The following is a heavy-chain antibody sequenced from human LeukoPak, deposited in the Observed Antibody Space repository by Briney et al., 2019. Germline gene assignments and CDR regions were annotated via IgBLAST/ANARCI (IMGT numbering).Heavy chain of an antibody. CDR2: IWYDGSNK. CDR3: ARERYGEYGYYFDY. CDR1: GFTFSSYG. J-gene: IGHJ4*02. V-gene: IGHV3-33*01. D-gene: IGHD4-17*01. Sequence: GGSLRLSCAASGFTFSSYGMHWVRQAPGKGLEWVAVIWYDGSNKYYADSVKGRFTISRDNSKNTLYLQMNNLRAEDTAVYYCARERYGEYGYYFDYWGQGTLVTVSS.